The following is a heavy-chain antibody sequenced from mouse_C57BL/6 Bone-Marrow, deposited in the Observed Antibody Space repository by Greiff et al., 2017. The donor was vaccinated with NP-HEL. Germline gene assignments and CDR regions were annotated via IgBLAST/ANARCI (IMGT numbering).Heavy chain of an antibody. D-gene: IGHD1-1*01. CDR2: IYPGNSDT. CDR1: GYTFTSYW. J-gene: IGHJ2*01. V-gene: IGHV1-5*01. CDR3: TRRGDFYYYGSSYPYYFDY. Sequence: EVQLQQSGTVLARPGASVKMSCKTSGYTFTSYWMHWVKQRPGQGLEWIGAIYPGNSDTSYNQKFKGKAKLTAVTSASTAYMELSSLTNEDSAVYYCTRRGDFYYYGSSYPYYFDYWGQGTTLTVSS.